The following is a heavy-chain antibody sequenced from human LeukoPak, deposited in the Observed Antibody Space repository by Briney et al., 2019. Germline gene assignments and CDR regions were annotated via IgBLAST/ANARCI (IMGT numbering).Heavy chain of an antibody. J-gene: IGHJ4*02. Sequence: ASVKVSCKASGITLTDHYIHWLRQAPGQGLEWMGWINPNTGHTGYAEKFQGGCTMTRDTSIGTVYMEVASLKSDDTAVYFCARYSDNTSGLDYWGQGTLVTVSS. CDR1: GITLTDHY. CDR2: INPNTGHT. D-gene: IGHD2-15*01. CDR3: ARYSDNTSGLDY. V-gene: IGHV1-2*02.